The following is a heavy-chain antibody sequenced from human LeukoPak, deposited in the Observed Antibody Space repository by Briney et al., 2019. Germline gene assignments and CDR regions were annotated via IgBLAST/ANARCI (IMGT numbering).Heavy chain of an antibody. V-gene: IGHV3-48*03. J-gene: IGHJ4*02. CDR1: GFTFSRFE. D-gene: IGHD4-23*01. CDR3: TREQDREASATVVGDY. CDR2: ISTGTYV. Sequence: GGSLRLSCVASGFTFSRFEMNWVRQAPGKGLEWISHISTGTYVAYTDSVKGRFTISRDNAKNSLFLQMNSLRAEDTAVYYCTREQDREASATVVGDYWGQGTLVTVSS.